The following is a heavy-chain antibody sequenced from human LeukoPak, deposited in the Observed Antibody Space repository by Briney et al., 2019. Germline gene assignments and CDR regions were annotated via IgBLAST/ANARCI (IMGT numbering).Heavy chain of an antibody. V-gene: IGHV1-24*01. CDR2: FDPEDGET. CDR3: ATTPHVRYYYDSSGYYGPGFDY. D-gene: IGHD3-22*01. CDR1: GYTLTELS. J-gene: IGHJ4*02. Sequence: ASVKVSCRVSGYTLTELSMHWVRQAPGKGLEWMGGFDPEDGETIYAQKFQGRVTMTEDTSTDTAYMELSSLRSEDAAVYYCATTPHVRYYYDSSGYYGPGFDYWGQGTLVTVSS.